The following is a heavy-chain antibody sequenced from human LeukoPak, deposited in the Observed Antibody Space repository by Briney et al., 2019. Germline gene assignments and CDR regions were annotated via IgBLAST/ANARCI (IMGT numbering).Heavy chain of an antibody. D-gene: IGHD3-22*01. Sequence: GGSLRLSCAASGFTVSSNYMSWVRQAPGKGLEWVSVIYSGGSTYYADSVKGRFTISRDNSKNTLYLQMNSLRAEDTAVYYCAKGGYYDSRSDYRGQGTLITVSS. CDR2: IYSGGST. CDR3: AKGGYYDSRSDY. CDR1: GFTVSSNY. J-gene: IGHJ4*02. V-gene: IGHV3-53*01.